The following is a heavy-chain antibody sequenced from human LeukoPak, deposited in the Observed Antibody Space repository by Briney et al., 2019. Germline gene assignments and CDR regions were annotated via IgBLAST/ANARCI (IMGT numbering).Heavy chain of an antibody. D-gene: IGHD5-18*01. CDR1: GYSISSSNW. V-gene: IGHV4-28*01. J-gene: IGHJ4*02. Sequence: SETLSLTCAVSGYSISSSNWWGWIRQPPGKGLEWIGYIYYSGSTYYNPSLKSRVTMSVDTSKNQFSLKLSSVTAVDTAVHYCARSFGYSYGYFDYWGQGTLVTVSS. CDR3: ARSFGYSYGYFDY. CDR2: IYYSGST.